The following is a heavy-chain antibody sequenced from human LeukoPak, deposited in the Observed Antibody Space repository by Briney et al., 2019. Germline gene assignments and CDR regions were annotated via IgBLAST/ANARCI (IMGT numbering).Heavy chain of an antibody. CDR3: ARIYYFGDNNWRYFDN. D-gene: IGHD3-10*01. CDR1: GSTFNIYW. J-gene: IGHJ4*02. CDR2: IDPDESEK. V-gene: IGHV3-7*01. Sequence: GGSLRLSCAASGSTFNIYWMSWVRQAPGKGLEWVANIDPDESEKQYGDSVKGRFTTSRDNAKNSLYLQMNSLRAEDTAIYYCARIYYFGDNNWRYFDNWGQGTLVTVSS.